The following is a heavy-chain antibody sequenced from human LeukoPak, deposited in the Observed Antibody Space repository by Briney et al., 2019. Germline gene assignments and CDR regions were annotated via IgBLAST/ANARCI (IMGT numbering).Heavy chain of an antibody. CDR2: IYYSGST. CDR1: GGSISSSSYY. J-gene: IGHJ6*02. V-gene: IGHV4-39*07. Sequence: SETLSLTCTVSGGSISSSSYYWGWIRQPPGKGLEWIGSIYYSGSTYYNPSLKSRVTISVDTSKNQFSLKLSSVTAADTAVYYCARGSGSGSYRPYYYGMDVWGQGTTVTVSS. CDR3: ARGSGSGSYRPYYYGMDV. D-gene: IGHD3-10*01.